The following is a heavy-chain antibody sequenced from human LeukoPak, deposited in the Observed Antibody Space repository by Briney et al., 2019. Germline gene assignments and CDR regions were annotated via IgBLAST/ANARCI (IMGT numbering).Heavy chain of an antibody. V-gene: IGHV4-4*07. CDR3: ASNYYDKGYRDV. Sequence: SETLSLTRTVSGGSLSSYYWSWIRQPAGKGLEWIGRIYTSGSTNYHPSLKSRVTMSVDTSKNQFSLKLSSVTAADTAVYDCASNYYDKGYRDVWGKGTTVTLSS. CDR1: GGSLSSYY. D-gene: IGHD3-22*01. J-gene: IGHJ6*03. CDR2: IYTSGST.